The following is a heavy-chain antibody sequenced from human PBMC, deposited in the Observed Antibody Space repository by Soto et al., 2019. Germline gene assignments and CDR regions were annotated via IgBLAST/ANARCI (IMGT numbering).Heavy chain of an antibody. CDR2: ISSDGSDK. Sequence: QVQLVESGGGVVQPGRSLRLSCAASGFTFSSYGMHWVRRAPGKGLAWVAVISSDGSDKNYADSVKGRFTISRDNSSNTLYLQMNSRRAEDTAVYYCAKPRQITSLLLYYFDYWGQGTLVTVSS. D-gene: IGHD2-15*01. CDR1: GFTFSSYG. J-gene: IGHJ4*02. V-gene: IGHV3-30*18. CDR3: AKPRQITSLLLYYFDY.